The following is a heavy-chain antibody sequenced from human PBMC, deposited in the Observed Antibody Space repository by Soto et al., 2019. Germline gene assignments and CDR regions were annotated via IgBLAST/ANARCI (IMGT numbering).Heavy chain of an antibody. CDR3: SRDPGGWHWVY. D-gene: IGHD5-12*01. V-gene: IGHV1-69*13. CDR1: GGNLSTYA. CDR2: ITPIFVRA. Sequence: ASLKASCRAPGGNLSTYAFTWVRQAPGQGLEWMGGITPIFVRANYAQKFQGRVTITADESRSTAYMELSSLRSVDTAVHYCSRDPGGWHWVYWGQGRVVTVSS. J-gene: IGHJ4*02.